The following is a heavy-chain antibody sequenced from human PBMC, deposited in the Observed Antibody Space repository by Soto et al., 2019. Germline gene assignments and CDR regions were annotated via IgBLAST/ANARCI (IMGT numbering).Heavy chain of an antibody. CDR1: GVTVSTYG. J-gene: IGHJ4*01. CDR2: IWYDGINK. V-gene: IGHV3-33*08. Sequence: SHRLSCAASGVTVSTYGMPWVRQAPGKGLEWVAIIWYDGINKYYSDSVKGRFTISRDNSGNTLYLQMNSLRAEDTDVYYCARRERSYFDYWGQGTLVTVSS. CDR3: ARRERSYFDY.